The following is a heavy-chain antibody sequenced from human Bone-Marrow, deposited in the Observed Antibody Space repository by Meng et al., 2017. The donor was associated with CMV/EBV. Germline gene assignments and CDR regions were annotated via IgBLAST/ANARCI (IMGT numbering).Heavy chain of an antibody. V-gene: IGHV1-69*01. CDR1: GGTLSRYA. J-gene: IGHJ5*02. CDR2: IIPIFGTA. CDR3: ARDSVAPWGWFDP. D-gene: IGHD6-19*01. Sequence: KASGGTLSRYAISWVRQAPGQGLEWMGGIIPIFGTANYAQKFQGRVTITADESTSTAYMELSSLRSEDTAVYYCARDSVAPWGWFDPWGQGTLVTVSS.